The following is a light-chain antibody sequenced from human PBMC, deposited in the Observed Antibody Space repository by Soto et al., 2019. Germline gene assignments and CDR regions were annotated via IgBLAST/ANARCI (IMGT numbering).Light chain of an antibody. V-gene: IGLV2-14*01. CDR1: SNDVGGYDY. J-gene: IGLJ3*02. CDR3: CSYAATFSV. CDR2: EVT. Sequence: QSALTQPASVSGSPGLSITISCTGTSNDVGGYDYVSWYRQHPDRAPRLLIYEVTNRPSGISDRFSGSKSGNTASLTVSGLQAEDEADYFCCSYAATFSVFGGGTKLTVL.